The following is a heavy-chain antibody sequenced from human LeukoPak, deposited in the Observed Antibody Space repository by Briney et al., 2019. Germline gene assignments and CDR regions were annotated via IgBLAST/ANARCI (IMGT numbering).Heavy chain of an antibody. Sequence: GGSLRLSCAASGFTFSSYSVNWVRQAPGKGLEWVGFIRSKAYGGTTEYAASVKGRSTISRDDSKSIAYLQMNSLKTEDTAVYYCTSCSSISCYTLDFDYWGQGTLVTVSS. CDR2: IRSKAYGGTT. CDR3: TSCSSISCYTLDFDY. V-gene: IGHV3-49*04. D-gene: IGHD2-2*02. J-gene: IGHJ4*02. CDR1: GFTFSSYS.